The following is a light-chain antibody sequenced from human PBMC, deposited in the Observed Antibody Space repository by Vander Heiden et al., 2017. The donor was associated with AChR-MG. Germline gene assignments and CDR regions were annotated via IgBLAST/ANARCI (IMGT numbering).Light chain of an antibody. CDR2: GDN. V-gene: IGLV3-19*01. CDR3: NSRDSSGRHVV. CDR1: RLRNYY. J-gene: IGLJ2*01. Sequence: SSELTQAPAVSVALVHTVKITCQGDRLRNYYTTWYQRKPGQAPVLVSCGDNFRPSGIPDRFSGSNSGNTASLTITGAQAEDEADYDCNSRDSSGRHVVFGGGTKLTVL.